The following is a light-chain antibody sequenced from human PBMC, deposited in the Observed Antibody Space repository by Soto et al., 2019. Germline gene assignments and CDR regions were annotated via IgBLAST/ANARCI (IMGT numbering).Light chain of an antibody. CDR1: QSVSSS. Sequence: EIVVTQSPATLSVSPGERVTLSCRASQSVSSSLAWYQQRPGQAPRLLIYDISTRAAGISARFSGSGSGKEFTLTISSLQSEDFAVYYCQQYIDWPPGTFGQGTAVEIK. CDR3: QQYIDWPPGT. J-gene: IGKJ1*01. V-gene: IGKV3-15*01. CDR2: DIS.